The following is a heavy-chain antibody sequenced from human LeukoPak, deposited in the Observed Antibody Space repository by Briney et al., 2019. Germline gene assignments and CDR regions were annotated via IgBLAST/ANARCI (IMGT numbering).Heavy chain of an antibody. Sequence: SQTLSLTCTVSGGSISSGGYYWSWIRQHPGKGLEWIGYIYYSGSTYYNPSLKSRVTISVVTSKNQFSLKLTSVTAAGTAIYYCASGDNDPLFDYWGQGTLVTVSS. D-gene: IGHD1-1*01. V-gene: IGHV4-31*03. CDR3: ASGDNDPLFDY. CDR1: GGSISSGGYY. J-gene: IGHJ4*02. CDR2: IYYSGST.